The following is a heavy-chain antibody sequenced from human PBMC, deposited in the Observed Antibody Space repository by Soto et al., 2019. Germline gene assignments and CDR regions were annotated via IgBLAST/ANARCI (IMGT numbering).Heavy chain of an antibody. CDR1: GGTFSSYT. V-gene: IGHV1-69*02. CDR2: IIPILGIA. Sequence: QVQLVQSGAEVKKPGSSVKVSCKASGGTFSSYTISWVRQAPGQGLEWMGRIIPILGIANYAQKFQGRVTIXXDXSXXTAYMELSSLRSEDTAVYYCARVSGSYDYYYGMDVWGQGTTVTVSS. CDR3: ARVSGSYDYYYGMDV. D-gene: IGHD3-10*01. J-gene: IGHJ6*02.